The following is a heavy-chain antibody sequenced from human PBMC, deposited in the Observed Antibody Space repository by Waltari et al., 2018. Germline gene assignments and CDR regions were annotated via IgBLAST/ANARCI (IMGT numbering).Heavy chain of an antibody. D-gene: IGHD6-19*01. CDR3: ARAISSGWWFDY. J-gene: IGHJ4*02. CDR2: INKDGSGT. V-gene: IGHV3-74*01. CDR1: GSTFSSYW. Sequence: EVQLVESGGGLVQPGGSLRLSCAASGSTFSSYWIHWVRQAPGKGLVGVSRINKDGSGTSYADSVKGRFTISRDNAKNTLYLQMNSLRAEDTAVYYCARAISSGWWFDYWGQGTLVTVSS.